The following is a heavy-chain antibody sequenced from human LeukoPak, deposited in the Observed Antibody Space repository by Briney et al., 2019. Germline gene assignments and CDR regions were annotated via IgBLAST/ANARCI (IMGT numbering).Heavy chain of an antibody. J-gene: IGHJ4*02. V-gene: IGHV3-7*01. Sequence: QPGWSLRLYCVASGFPFVRDWMSWVRQGPGKGLDWVANIKHDGSEKNFVVSVKGRFPISRDHAENSLFLQMNSLRADDTAVYFCARQPIYEAYCDFWGQGTLVTVS. CDR1: GFPFVRDW. D-gene: IGHD3-16*01. CDR2: IKHDGSEK. CDR3: ARQPIYEAYCDF.